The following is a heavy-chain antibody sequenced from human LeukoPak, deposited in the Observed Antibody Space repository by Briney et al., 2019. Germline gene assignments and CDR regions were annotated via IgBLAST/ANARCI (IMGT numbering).Heavy chain of an antibody. J-gene: IGHJ4*02. Sequence: PGRSLRLSCAASGFTFSHYGMHWVRQAPGKGLEWVAVIWYDGGNTFYSDSVKGRFTISRDNSKNTLYLQMSSLGAEDTAVYYCATGSGYSYGNFDYWGQGTLVTVSS. CDR1: GFTFSHYG. CDR3: ATGSGYSYGNFDY. CDR2: IWYDGGNT. D-gene: IGHD5-18*01. V-gene: IGHV3-33*01.